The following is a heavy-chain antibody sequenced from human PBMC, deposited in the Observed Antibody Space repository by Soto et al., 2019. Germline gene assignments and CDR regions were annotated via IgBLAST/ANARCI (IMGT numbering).Heavy chain of an antibody. CDR1: GGSISSGGYY. V-gene: IGHV4-31*03. CDR3: AAGLPTPYYFDY. CDR2: IYYSGST. D-gene: IGHD2-15*01. Sequence: PSETLSLTCTVSGGSISSGGYYWSWIRQHPGKGLEWIGYIYYSGSTYYNPSLKSRVTISVDTSKNQFSLKLSSVTAADTAVYYCAAGLPTPYYFDYWGQGTLVTVSS. J-gene: IGHJ4*02.